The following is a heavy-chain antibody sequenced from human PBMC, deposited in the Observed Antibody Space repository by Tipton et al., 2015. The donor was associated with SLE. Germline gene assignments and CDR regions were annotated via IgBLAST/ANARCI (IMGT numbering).Heavy chain of an antibody. Sequence: TLSLTCTVSGGSISSDYWTWIRQPPGKGLEWIGSIFYTGSTTYNPSLKSRLTMSVDTPKNQFSLKLTSVTAADTAVYYCARAGGPPYYYYMDVWGKGTTVTVSS. CDR3: ARAGGPPYYYYMDV. CDR1: GGSISSDY. V-gene: IGHV4-59*01. J-gene: IGHJ6*03. D-gene: IGHD2-8*02. CDR2: IFYTGST.